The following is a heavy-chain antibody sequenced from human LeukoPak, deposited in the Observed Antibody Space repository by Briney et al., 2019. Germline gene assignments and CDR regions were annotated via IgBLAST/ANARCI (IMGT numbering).Heavy chain of an antibody. CDR3: ARGHNRDIVVVPAANFDY. CDR2: IIQNGTT. Sequence: SETLSLTCAVHGGSFNDYSWSWIRQAPGKGLEWIGEIIQNGTTTYNPSLMSRVTISVDTSKSQFSLRMTSVTAADTAVYYCARGHNRDIVVVPAANFDYWGQGTLVTVSS. D-gene: IGHD2-2*01. V-gene: IGHV4-34*01. J-gene: IGHJ4*02. CDR1: GGSFNDYS.